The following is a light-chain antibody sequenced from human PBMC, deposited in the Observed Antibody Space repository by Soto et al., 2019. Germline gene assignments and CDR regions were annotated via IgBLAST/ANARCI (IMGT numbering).Light chain of an antibody. CDR1: SSDVGGYNY. V-gene: IGLV2-14*01. CDR2: DVS. CDR3: ISYTSSSTLGV. J-gene: IGLJ1*01. Sequence: QSALTQPASVSGSPGQSITISCTGTSSDVGGYNYVSWYQQHPGKAPKLMIYDVSNRPSGVSNRFSGPQSGNTASLTISGLQAEDEADYYCISYTSSSTLGVFGTGTKLTVL.